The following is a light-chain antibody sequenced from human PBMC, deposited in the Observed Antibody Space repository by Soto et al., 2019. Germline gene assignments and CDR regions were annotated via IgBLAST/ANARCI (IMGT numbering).Light chain of an antibody. J-gene: IGKJ1*01. Sequence: DIQMTQSPSTLSASVGDRVTITCRASQSISSWLAWYQQKPGKAPKLLIYTASSLESGVPSRFSGSGSGTESTIPISSLLHDDFATNYCQHQSNYSPRTFGQGTKVEIK. CDR3: QHQSNYSPRT. V-gene: IGKV1-5*03. CDR1: QSISSW. CDR2: TAS.